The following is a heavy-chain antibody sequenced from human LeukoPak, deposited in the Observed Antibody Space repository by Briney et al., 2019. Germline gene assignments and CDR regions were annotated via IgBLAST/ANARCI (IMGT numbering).Heavy chain of an antibody. D-gene: IGHD1/OR15-1a*01. CDR2: INNVGSHI. J-gene: IGHJ3*02. Sequence: GGSLRLSCAASGFTFSNSAMNWVRQAPGKGLEWVSSINNVGSHIYYADSVEGRFTISRDNAKNSLSLQMISLRAEDTALYYCARNKRADIWGQGTMVTVSS. V-gene: IGHV3-21*01. CDR3: ARNKRADI. CDR1: GFTFSNSA.